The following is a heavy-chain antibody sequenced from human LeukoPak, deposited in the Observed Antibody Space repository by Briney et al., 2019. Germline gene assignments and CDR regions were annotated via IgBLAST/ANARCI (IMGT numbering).Heavy chain of an antibody. CDR3: ARGYSGYDGPGY. CDR2: ISSSSSYI. CDR1: GFTFSSYS. Sequence: GGSLRLSCAASGFTFSSYSMNWVRQAPGKGLEWVSSISSSSSYIYYADSVKGRFTTSRDNAKNSLYLQMNSLRAEDTAVYYCARGYSGYDGPGYWGQGTLVTVSS. V-gene: IGHV3-21*01. J-gene: IGHJ4*02. D-gene: IGHD5-12*01.